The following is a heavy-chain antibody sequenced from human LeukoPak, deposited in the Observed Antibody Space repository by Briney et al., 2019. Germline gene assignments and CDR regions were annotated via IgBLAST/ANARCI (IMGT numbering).Heavy chain of an antibody. J-gene: IGHJ4*02. CDR3: AKDWGDYSGYGHFDY. CDR2: IRYDGSNK. V-gene: IGHV3-30*02. D-gene: IGHD5-12*01. CDR1: GFTFSSYG. Sequence: GGSLRLSCAASGFTFSSYGMHWVRQAPGKGLEWVAFIRYDGSNKYYADSVKGRFTISRDNSKNTLYLQMNSLRAEDAAVYYCAKDWGDYSGYGHFDYWGQGTLVTVSS.